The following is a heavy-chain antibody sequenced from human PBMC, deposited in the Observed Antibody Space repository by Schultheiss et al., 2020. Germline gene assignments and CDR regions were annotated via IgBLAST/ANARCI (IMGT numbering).Heavy chain of an antibody. V-gene: IGHV3-NL1*01. CDR3: ARDRWSGYYYYYYYYGMDV. D-gene: IGHD3-3*01. CDR2: IYSGGST. Sequence: GGSLRLSCAASGFTFSSYGMHWVRQAPGKGLEWVSVIYSGGSTYYADSVKGRFTISRDNSKNTLYLQMNSLRAEDTAVYYCARDRWSGYYYYYYYYGMDVWGQGTTVTVSS. J-gene: IGHJ6*02. CDR1: GFTFSSYG.